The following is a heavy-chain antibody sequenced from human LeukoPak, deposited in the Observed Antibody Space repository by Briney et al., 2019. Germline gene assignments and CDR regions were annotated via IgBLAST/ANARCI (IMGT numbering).Heavy chain of an antibody. J-gene: IGHJ3*02. D-gene: IGHD2-21*02. CDR2: IYPSGGST. CDR3: ARVRVVVTAHQAFDI. V-gene: IGHV1-46*01. Sequence: ASVKVSCKASGYIFTSYYMHWVRQAPGQGLEWMGIIYPSGGSTNYAQKFQGRVAMTRDTSTNTVYMELSSLRFEDTAVYYCARVRVVVTAHQAFDIWGQGTMITVSS. CDR1: GYIFTSYY.